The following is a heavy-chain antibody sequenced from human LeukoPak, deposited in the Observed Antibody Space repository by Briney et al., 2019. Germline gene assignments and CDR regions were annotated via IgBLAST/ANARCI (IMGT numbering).Heavy chain of an antibody. D-gene: IGHD2-15*01. J-gene: IGHJ2*01. CDR3: AKGLYSAVWYFDL. CDR1: GFTFSNYA. V-gene: IGHV3-23*01. CDR2: ISDSGGST. Sequence: GGSLRLSCAASGFTFSNYAMNWVRQAPGKGLEWVSTISDSGGSTYYAASVKGRFTISRDNSMKTLYLQMNSLRAEDTALYFCAKGLYSAVWYFDLWGRGTLVTVSS.